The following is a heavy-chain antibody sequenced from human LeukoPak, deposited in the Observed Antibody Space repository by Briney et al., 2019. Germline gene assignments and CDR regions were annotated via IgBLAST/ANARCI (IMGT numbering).Heavy chain of an antibody. CDR1: GFNFGDNS. J-gene: IGHJ4*02. V-gene: IGHV3-49*03. D-gene: IGHD7-27*01. Sequence: AGGSLRLSCTGSGFNFGDNSVGWFRQAPGKGLEWVGFIRSKANGATTEYAASVKGGITIPRDDSKSIAYLHMNSLKTEDTAVYYCAAPSNWGRYGTFDVWGQGVLVTVSS. CDR3: AAPSNWGRYGTFDV. CDR2: IRSKANGATT.